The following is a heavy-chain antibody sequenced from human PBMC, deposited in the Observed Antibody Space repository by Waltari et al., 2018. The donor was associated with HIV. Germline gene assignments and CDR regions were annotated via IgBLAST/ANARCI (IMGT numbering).Heavy chain of an antibody. CDR3: ARGGFIVVVAASDY. Sequence: QVQLVESGGGVVQPGRSLRLSCAASGFTFSSYAMHWVRQAPGKGLEWVAVKSYDGSKKYYADAVKGRFTISRDNSKNTLYLQMNSLRAEDTAVYYCARGGFIVVVAASDYWGQGTLVTVSS. CDR2: KSYDGSKK. V-gene: IGHV3-30*01. J-gene: IGHJ4*02. CDR1: GFTFSSYA. D-gene: IGHD2-15*01.